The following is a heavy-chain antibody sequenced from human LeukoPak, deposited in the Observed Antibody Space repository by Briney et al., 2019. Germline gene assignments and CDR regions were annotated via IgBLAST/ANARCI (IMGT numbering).Heavy chain of an antibody. Sequence: SETLSLTCAVSGYSISSGYYWGWIRQPPGKGLEWIGSIYHSGSTYYNPSLKSRATISVDTSKNQFSLKLSSVTAADTAVYYCARRAGRGYSYGPSYYMDVWGKGTTVTVSS. J-gene: IGHJ6*03. CDR2: IYHSGST. D-gene: IGHD5-18*01. CDR1: GYSISSGYY. V-gene: IGHV4-38-2*01. CDR3: ARRAGRGYSYGPSYYMDV.